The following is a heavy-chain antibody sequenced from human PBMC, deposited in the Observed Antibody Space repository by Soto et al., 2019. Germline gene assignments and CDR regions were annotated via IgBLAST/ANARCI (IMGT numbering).Heavy chain of an antibody. J-gene: IGHJ3*02. CDR3: AGDYHYLSNGYYSDVFDI. CDR2: VSAYDGDT. Sequence: QAQLVQSGAEVKKPGASVKVSCKASGYTFTSYGISWVRQAPGQGLEWMGWVSAYDGDTNYAQKLQGRVTMTTDTSKTPAHKEFRGLRSDGNAGYYCAGDYHYLSNGYYSDVFDIWGQGTMVTVSS. V-gene: IGHV1-18*01. D-gene: IGHD3-22*01. CDR1: GYTFTSYG.